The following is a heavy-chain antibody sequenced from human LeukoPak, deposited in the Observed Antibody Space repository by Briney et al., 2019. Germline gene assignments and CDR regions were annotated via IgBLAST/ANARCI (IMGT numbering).Heavy chain of an antibody. V-gene: IGHV3-30*18. CDR1: GFTFSSYA. Sequence: QPGGSLRLSCAASGFTFSSYAMSWVRQAPGKGLEWVAVISYDGSNKYYADSVKGRFTISRDNSKNTLYLQMNSLRAEDTAAYYCAKGSGGDYFPYYYYHGMDVWGKGTTVTVSS. J-gene: IGHJ6*04. D-gene: IGHD4-17*01. CDR2: ISYDGSNK. CDR3: AKGSGGDYFPYYYYHGMDV.